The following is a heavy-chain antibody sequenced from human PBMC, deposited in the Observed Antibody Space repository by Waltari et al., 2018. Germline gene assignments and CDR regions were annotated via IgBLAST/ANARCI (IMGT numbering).Heavy chain of an antibody. CDR2: IYPVDSDT. Sequence: EVQLVQSGAEVKKPGESLKISCKGSGYSFTSYWIGWVRQMPGKGLEWMGIIYPVDSDTRYSPSFQGQVTISADKSISTAYLQWSSLKASDTAMYYCARQAYYYDSSGYPDAFDIWGQGTMVTVSS. V-gene: IGHV5-51*03. D-gene: IGHD3-22*01. CDR3: ARQAYYYDSSGYPDAFDI. J-gene: IGHJ3*02. CDR1: GYSFTSYW.